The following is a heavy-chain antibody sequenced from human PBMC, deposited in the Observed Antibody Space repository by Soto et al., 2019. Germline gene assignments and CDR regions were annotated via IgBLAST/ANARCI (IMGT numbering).Heavy chain of an antibody. Sequence: GGSLRLSCAASGFTFSSYWMSWVRQAPGKGLEWVANIKQDGSEKYYVDSVKGRFTISRDNAKNSLYLQMNSLRAEDTAVYYCARCYLGYYYYYMDVWGKGTTVTVSS. J-gene: IGHJ6*03. V-gene: IGHV3-7*01. D-gene: IGHD3-10*01. CDR3: ARCYLGYYYYYMDV. CDR1: GFTFSSYW. CDR2: IKQDGSEK.